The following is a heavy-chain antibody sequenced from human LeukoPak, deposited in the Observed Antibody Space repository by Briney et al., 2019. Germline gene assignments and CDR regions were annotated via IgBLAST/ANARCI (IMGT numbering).Heavy chain of an antibody. CDR2: IIHSGRA. J-gene: IGHJ4*02. CDR1: GGSFSVYY. V-gene: IGHV4-34*01. Sequence: SETLSLTCAVNGGSFSVYYWTWIRQSPGKGLEWIGEIIHSGRANYSPSLKSRLTLSVDPSMNHFSLRLSSVTAADTAVYYCARGTVLTGYASFDYWGQGALVTVSS. D-gene: IGHD3-16*01. CDR3: ARGTVLTGYASFDY.